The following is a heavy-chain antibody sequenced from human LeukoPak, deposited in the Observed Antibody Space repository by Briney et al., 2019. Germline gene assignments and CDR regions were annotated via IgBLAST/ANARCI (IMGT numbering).Heavy chain of an antibody. V-gene: IGHV5-51*01. Sequence: GESLKISCKGSGYSFTSYWIGWVRQMPGKGLEWMGIIYPDDSDTRYSPSFQGQVTISADKSITTAYLQWSSLKASDTAIYYCARPLEMATITSLNYWGQGTLVTVSS. CDR2: IYPDDSDT. CDR3: ARPLEMATITSLNY. CDR1: GYSFTSYW. J-gene: IGHJ4*02. D-gene: IGHD5-24*01.